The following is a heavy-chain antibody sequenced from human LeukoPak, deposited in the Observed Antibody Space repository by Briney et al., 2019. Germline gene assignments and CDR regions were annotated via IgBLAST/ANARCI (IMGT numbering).Heavy chain of an antibody. Sequence: PGGSLRLSCAASGFTFRSYAMRWVRQAPGKGLGWVSAISGSGGSRFYADSVKGRFTISRDSAKNTLYLQMNSQRAEDTATYSSTKGALPLGYCSGGTCYSSDSWGQGTLVTVSS. CDR1: GFTFRSYA. CDR3: TKGALPLGYCSGGTCYSSDS. J-gene: IGHJ4*02. V-gene: IGHV3-23*01. CDR2: ISGSGGSR. D-gene: IGHD2-15*01.